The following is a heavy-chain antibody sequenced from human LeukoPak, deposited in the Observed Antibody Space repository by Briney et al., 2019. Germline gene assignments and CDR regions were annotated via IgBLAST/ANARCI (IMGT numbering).Heavy chain of an antibody. Sequence: ASVKVSCKASGYTFTSYYMHWVRLAPGQGLEWMGIINPSGGSTSYAQKFQGRVTMTRDTSTSTVYMELSSLRSEDTAVYYCARDYVVVPAAIGWFDPWGQGTLVTVSS. J-gene: IGHJ5*02. D-gene: IGHD2-2*01. CDR2: INPSGGST. CDR3: ARDYVVVPAAIGWFDP. V-gene: IGHV1-46*01. CDR1: GYTFTSYY.